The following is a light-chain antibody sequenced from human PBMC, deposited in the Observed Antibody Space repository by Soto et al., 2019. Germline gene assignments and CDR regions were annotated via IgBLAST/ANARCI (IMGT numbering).Light chain of an antibody. CDR3: QHYGDSSWT. Sequence: EIVLTQSPGTLSLSPGERATLSCRADRSVSDTLLTWFQQKPGQAPRLLIFGTSNRAPGIPDRFSGSGPGTDFTLTISRLEPDDFAVYYCQHYGDSSWTFGQGTKVEIK. J-gene: IGKJ1*01. V-gene: IGKV3-20*01. CDR1: RSVSDTL. CDR2: GTS.